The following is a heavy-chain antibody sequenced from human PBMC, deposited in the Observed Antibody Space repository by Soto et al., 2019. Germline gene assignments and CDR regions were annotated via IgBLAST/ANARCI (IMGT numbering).Heavy chain of an antibody. Sequence: PSETLSLTCTVSGGSISSGGYYWSWIRQHPGKGLEWIGYIYYSGSTYYNPSLKSRVTISVDTSKNQFSLKLSSVTAADTAVYYCARDIILTGYYNPHYYGMDVWGQGTTVXVSS. J-gene: IGHJ6*02. CDR3: ARDIILTGYYNPHYYGMDV. D-gene: IGHD3-9*01. V-gene: IGHV4-31*03. CDR2: IYYSGST. CDR1: GGSISSGGYY.